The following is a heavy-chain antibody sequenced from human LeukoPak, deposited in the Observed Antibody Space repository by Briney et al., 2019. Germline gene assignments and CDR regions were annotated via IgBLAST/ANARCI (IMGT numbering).Heavy chain of an antibody. CDR2: IKQDGTEK. CDR3: AREDSSGPFDY. D-gene: IGHD6-19*01. CDR1: GFTFTTYW. V-gene: IGHV3-7*01. J-gene: IGHJ4*02. Sequence: PGGSLRLSCAASGFTFTTYWMSWVRQAPGKGLEWVANIKQDGTEKYYVDSVKGRFTISRDNAKNSLYLQMKSLRAEDTAVYYCAREDSSGPFDYWGQGTLVTVSS.